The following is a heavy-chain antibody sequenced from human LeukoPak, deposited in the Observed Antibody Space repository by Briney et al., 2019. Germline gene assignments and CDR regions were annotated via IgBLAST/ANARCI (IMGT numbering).Heavy chain of an antibody. Sequence: PSQTLSLTCTVSGGSISSGSYSWNWIRQPAGKGLEWIGRIYTSGSTNYNPSLKSRLTISVDTSKNQFSLKLSSVTAADTAVYYCARAEWGPDDAFDIWGQGTMVTVSS. V-gene: IGHV4-61*02. D-gene: IGHD1-26*01. CDR2: IYTSGST. J-gene: IGHJ3*02. CDR3: ARAEWGPDDAFDI. CDR1: GGSISSGSYS.